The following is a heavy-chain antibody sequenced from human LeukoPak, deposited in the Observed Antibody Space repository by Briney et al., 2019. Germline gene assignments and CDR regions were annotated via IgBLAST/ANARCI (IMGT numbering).Heavy chain of an antibody. D-gene: IGHD3-22*01. CDR1: GFTFSSYW. V-gene: IGHV3-7*01. J-gene: IGHJ4*02. CDR2: IKQEGSEK. CDR3: ARNFHRRLYDSSGYYPY. Sequence: GGSLSLSCAASGFTFSSYWMSWVRQAPGRGLEWVANIKQEGSEKYYVDSVKGRFTISRDNAKNSLYLQVNSLRAEDTAVYYCARNFHRRLYDSSGYYPYWGQGTLVTVSS.